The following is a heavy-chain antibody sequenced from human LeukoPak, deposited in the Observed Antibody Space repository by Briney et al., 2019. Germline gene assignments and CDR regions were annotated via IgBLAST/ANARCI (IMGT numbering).Heavy chain of an antibody. Sequence: PGRSLRLSCAASGFSISTYEMNWVRQAPGKGLEWVSYISSRGSTIYYADSVKGRFTISRDNAKNSLYLQMNSLRAEDTAVYYCAREGMSSSDPFDYWGQGTLVTVSS. CDR1: GFSISTYE. J-gene: IGHJ4*02. V-gene: IGHV3-48*03. CDR2: ISSRGSTI. CDR3: AREGMSSSDPFDY. D-gene: IGHD6-6*01.